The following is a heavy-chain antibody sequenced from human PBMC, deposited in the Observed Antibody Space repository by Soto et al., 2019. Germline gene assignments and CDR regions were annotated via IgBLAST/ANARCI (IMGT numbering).Heavy chain of an antibody. CDR3: ARDIAHSSGWPYYMDV. D-gene: IGHD6-19*01. Sequence: SQTLSLTCAISGDSVSSNSAAWNWIRQSPSRGLEWLGRTYYRSKWYNDYAVSVKSRITINPDTSKNQFSLQLNSVTPEDTAVYYCARDIAHSSGWPYYMDVWGKGTTVTVSS. CDR2: TYYRSKWYN. CDR1: GDSVSSNSAA. J-gene: IGHJ6*03. V-gene: IGHV6-1*01.